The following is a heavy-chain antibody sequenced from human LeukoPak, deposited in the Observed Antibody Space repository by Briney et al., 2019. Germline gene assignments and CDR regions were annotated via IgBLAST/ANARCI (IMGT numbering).Heavy chain of an antibody. V-gene: IGHV4-39*07. CDR1: GGSISSSSYY. CDR3: ANGGSMFDY. CDR2: IYYSGST. D-gene: IGHD2/OR15-2a*01. J-gene: IGHJ4*02. Sequence: PSETLSLTCTVSGGSISSSSYYWGWIRQPPGKGLEWIGSIYYSGSTYYNPSLKSRVTISVDTSKNQFSLKLSSVTAADTAVYYCANGGSMFDYWGQGTLVTVSS.